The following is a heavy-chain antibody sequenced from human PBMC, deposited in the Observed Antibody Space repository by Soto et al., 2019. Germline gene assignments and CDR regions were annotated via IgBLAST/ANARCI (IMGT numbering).Heavy chain of an antibody. V-gene: IGHV1-8*01. Sequence: QVQLVQSGAEVKKPGASVKVSCKASGYTFTSYDINWVRQATGQGLEWMGWMNPNSGNTGYAQKFQGRVTMTRNTSISTAYMELSSLRSEDTAVYYCASLSRDGYVRHYYYGMDVWGQGTTVTVSS. CDR3: ASLSRDGYVRHYYYGMDV. CDR1: GYTFTSYD. D-gene: IGHD5-12*01. CDR2: MNPNSGNT. J-gene: IGHJ6*02.